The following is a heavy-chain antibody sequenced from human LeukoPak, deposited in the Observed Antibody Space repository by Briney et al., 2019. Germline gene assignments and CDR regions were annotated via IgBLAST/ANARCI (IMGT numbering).Heavy chain of an antibody. J-gene: IGHJ4*02. D-gene: IGHD3-10*01. CDR3: ARQSMVRGVPDY. CDR2: IYPGDSDT. CDR1: GYNITTYW. V-gene: IGHV5-51*01. Sequence: GESLNISCKGSGYNITTYWIGWVRQMPGKGLEWMGIIYPGDSDTRYSPSFQGQVTISADKSISTAYLQWRSLRASDTAMYYCARQSMVRGVPDYWGQGTLVTVSS.